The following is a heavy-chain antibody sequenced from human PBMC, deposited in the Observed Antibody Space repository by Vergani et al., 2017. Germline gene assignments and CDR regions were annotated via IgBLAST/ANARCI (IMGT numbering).Heavy chain of an antibody. Sequence: EVQLVESGGGLVQPGGSLRLSCAASGFTFSSYWMHWVRQAPGKGLVWVSRINSDGSSTSYADSVKGRFTISRDNDKNTLYLQMNSLRAEDTAVYYCARDLLPNYDFWSGYSHAYYYYYGMDVWGQGTTVTVSS. D-gene: IGHD3-3*01. CDR1: GFTFSSYW. J-gene: IGHJ6*02. CDR3: ARDLLPNYDFWSGYSHAYYYYYGMDV. CDR2: INSDGSST. V-gene: IGHV3-74*01.